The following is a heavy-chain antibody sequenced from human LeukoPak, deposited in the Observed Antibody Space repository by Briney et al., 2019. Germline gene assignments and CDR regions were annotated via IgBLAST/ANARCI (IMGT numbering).Heavy chain of an antibody. V-gene: IGHV4-59*08. CDR3: ARRAKQRLVPAAFDI. D-gene: IGHD6-13*01. CDR2: IHYTWRP. CDR1: GSSISSYY. Sequence: SEPLSLTYTVSGSSISSYYWSWIRQPPGKGLEWIGNIHYTWRPNYHPPLNLPVTISEDTCKNQLSLKLTSVTAADTAVYYCARRAKQRLVPAAFDIWGQGTMVTVSS. J-gene: IGHJ3*02.